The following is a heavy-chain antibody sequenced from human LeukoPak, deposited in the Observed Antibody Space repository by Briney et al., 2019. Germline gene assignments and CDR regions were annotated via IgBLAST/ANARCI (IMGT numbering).Heavy chain of an antibody. V-gene: IGHV3-23*01. CDR2: ISGSGTST. Sequence: GGSLRLSCAASGFTFRSYAMSRVRQAPGKGLEWVLAISGSGTSTYYADSVKGRFTISRDNSKNTLYLQMNSLRAEDTAAYYCEGTYYYDSSDDYWGQGTLVTVSS. CDR3: EGTYYYDSSDDY. D-gene: IGHD3-22*01. J-gene: IGHJ4*02. CDR1: GFTFRSYA.